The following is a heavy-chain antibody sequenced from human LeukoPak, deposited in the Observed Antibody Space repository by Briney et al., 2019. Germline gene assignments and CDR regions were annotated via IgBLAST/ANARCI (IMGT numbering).Heavy chain of an antibody. J-gene: IGHJ4*02. Sequence: ASVKVSCKASGYTFTRNYMHWVRQAPGQGLEWMGIINPRGGSTTYAQKFQGRLTMTRDTSTSTVYMEMSSLRSEDTAVYYCAREDADYTFSFDFWGQGTLVTVSS. D-gene: IGHD4-17*01. CDR3: AREDADYTFSFDF. V-gene: IGHV1-46*01. CDR1: GYTFTRNY. CDR2: INPRGGST.